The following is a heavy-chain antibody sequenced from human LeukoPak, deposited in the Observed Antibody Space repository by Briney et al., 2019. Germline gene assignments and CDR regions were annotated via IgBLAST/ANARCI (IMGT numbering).Heavy chain of an antibody. CDR2: INHSGST. D-gene: IGHD2-15*01. J-gene: IGHJ6*02. Sequence: LRLSCAASGFXLSDYYMDWIRQPPGKGREWIGEINHSGSTNYNPSVKSRVTISVDTSKNQFSLKLSSVTAADTAVYYCARGPLGGYCIGGSCEPYYYYYGMDVWGQGTTVTVSS. CDR3: ARGPLGGYCIGGSCEPYYYYYGMDV. V-gene: IGHV4-34*01. CDR1: GFXLSDYY.